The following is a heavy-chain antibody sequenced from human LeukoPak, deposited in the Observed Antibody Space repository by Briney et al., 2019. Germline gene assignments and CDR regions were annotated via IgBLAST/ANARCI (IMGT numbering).Heavy chain of an antibody. V-gene: IGHV3-30-3*01. J-gene: IGHJ4*02. CDR2: ISYDGSNK. CDR1: GFTFSSYA. D-gene: IGHD6-13*01. CDR3: AKGLAAGGSIDY. Sequence: PGGSLRLSCAASGFTFSSYAMHWVGKAPAKGLEWVAVISYDGSNKYYADSVKGRFTISRDNSKNTLHLQMNSLRAEDTAVYYCAKGLAAGGSIDYWGQGTLVTVSS.